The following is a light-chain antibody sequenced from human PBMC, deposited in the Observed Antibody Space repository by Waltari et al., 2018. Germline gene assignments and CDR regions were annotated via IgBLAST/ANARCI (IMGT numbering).Light chain of an antibody. CDR1: QNVSRA. J-gene: IGKJ1*01. CDR2: GAS. Sequence: EVVLTQSPGTLSLSPGERATLTCRASQNVSRALAWYQQKPGQAPRLLIYGASIRATGIPDRFSGSGSGTDFSLTISRLEPADSAMYYCQHYVRLPATFGQGTKVEIK. V-gene: IGKV3-20*01. CDR3: QHYVRLPAT.